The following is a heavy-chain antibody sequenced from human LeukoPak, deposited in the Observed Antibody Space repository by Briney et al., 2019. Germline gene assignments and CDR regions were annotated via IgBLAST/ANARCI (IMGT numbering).Heavy chain of an antibody. J-gene: IGHJ4*02. CDR2: TYYRSKWYN. CDR3: ARDRGSVGQWLAFDY. V-gene: IGHV6-1*01. D-gene: IGHD6-19*01. Sequence: SQTLSLTCAISGDSVSSNSAAWHWIRQSPSRALEWLGRTYYRSKWYNDYAVSVKSRITINPDTSTIQFSLHRNSVAPEATAVYYCARDRGSVGQWLAFDYWGQGTLVTVSS. CDR1: GDSVSSNSAA.